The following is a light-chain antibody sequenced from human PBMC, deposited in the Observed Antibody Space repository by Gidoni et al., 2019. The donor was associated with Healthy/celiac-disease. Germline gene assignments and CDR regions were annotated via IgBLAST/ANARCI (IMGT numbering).Light chain of an antibody. Sequence: EIVLTQSPGTLSLSPGERATLSCRASQSVTGSYLAWYQQKPGQAPRLLIYGASSRATGIPDRFSGSESGTDFTLTISRLEPEDFAVYYCQQYGSSPLTFGGXTKVEIK. CDR1: QSVTGSY. CDR3: QQYGSSPLT. V-gene: IGKV3-20*01. J-gene: IGKJ4*01. CDR2: GAS.